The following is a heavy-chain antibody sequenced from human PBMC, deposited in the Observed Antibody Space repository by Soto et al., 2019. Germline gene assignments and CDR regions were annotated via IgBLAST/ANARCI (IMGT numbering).Heavy chain of an antibody. Sequence: QVQLVQSGAEVKKPGSSVKVSCKASGGTFSNYVVNWVRQAPGQGLEWMGRIIPISGAANYAQKFQGRVTTTADKSTRTSYKELSSLRSEDTAVYYCARDMARTVVPYFDFWGQGTLVNVSS. CDR3: ARDMARTVVPYFDF. J-gene: IGHJ4*02. CDR1: GGTFSNYV. CDR2: IIPISGAA. D-gene: IGHD2-21*01. V-gene: IGHV1-69*06.